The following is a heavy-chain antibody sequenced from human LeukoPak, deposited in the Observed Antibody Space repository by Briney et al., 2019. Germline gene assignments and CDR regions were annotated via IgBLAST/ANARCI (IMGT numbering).Heavy chain of an antibody. D-gene: IGHD1-26*01. CDR3: ARWARWEGSDV. Sequence: GGSLRLSCAASGFTLSSYWMHWVRQAPGKGLEWVSGINWNGGSTGYADSVKGRFTISRDNAKNSLYLQMNSLRAEDTALYHCARWARWEGSDVWGQGTTVTVSS. J-gene: IGHJ6*02. CDR1: GFTLSSYW. CDR2: INWNGGST. V-gene: IGHV3-20*01.